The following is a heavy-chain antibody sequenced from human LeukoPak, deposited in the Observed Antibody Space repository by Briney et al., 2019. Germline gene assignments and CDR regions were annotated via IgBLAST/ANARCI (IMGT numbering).Heavy chain of an antibody. D-gene: IGHD2-8*02. V-gene: IGHV3-23*01. Sequence: PGGSLRLSCATSGFTFRIYAMTWVRQAPGKGLEWVSGISGSGGYIYSADSVKGRFTISRDNSKNTVYLQMNNLRADDTAVYYCAKARLSTGWAYNDYWGQGAPVTVSS. CDR1: GFTFRIYA. J-gene: IGHJ4*02. CDR2: ISGSGGYI. CDR3: AKARLSTGWAYNDY.